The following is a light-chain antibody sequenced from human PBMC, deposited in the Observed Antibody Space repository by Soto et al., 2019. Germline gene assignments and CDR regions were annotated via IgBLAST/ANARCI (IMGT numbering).Light chain of an antibody. CDR2: AAS. V-gene: IGKV1-6*01. CDR3: LQDYSYPYT. CDR1: QNISID. Sequence: AIQMTQSPSSLSASVGDRVTITCRASQNISIDLGWYQQKPGRAPKLLIYAASSLHSGVPSRFSGSGSGTDFTLTISSLLPEDFAIYYCLQDYSYPYTFGQGTKLEIK. J-gene: IGKJ2*01.